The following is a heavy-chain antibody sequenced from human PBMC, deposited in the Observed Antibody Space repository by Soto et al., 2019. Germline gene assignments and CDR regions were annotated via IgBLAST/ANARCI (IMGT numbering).Heavy chain of an antibody. Sequence: QVQLVQSGAEVKKPGSSVKVSCKASGGTFSSYAISWVRQAPGQGLEWMGGNIPIFGTANYAQNFQGRVTITADESTSTAYMELSSLRSEDTAVYYCAREGRFLEWLYWFDPWGQGTLVTVSS. CDR3: AREGRFLEWLYWFDP. V-gene: IGHV1-69*01. D-gene: IGHD3-3*01. J-gene: IGHJ5*02. CDR1: GGTFSSYA. CDR2: NIPIFGTA.